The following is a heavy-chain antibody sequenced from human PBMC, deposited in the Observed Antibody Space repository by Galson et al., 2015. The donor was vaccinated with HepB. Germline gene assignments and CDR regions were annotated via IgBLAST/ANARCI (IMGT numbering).Heavy chain of an antibody. V-gene: IGHV3-30*18. D-gene: IGHD5-12*01. Sequence: SLRLSCAASGFTFSSYGMHWVRQAPGKGLEWVAVISYDGSNKYYADSVKGRFTISRDNSKNTLYLQMNSLRAEDTAVYYCAKLRLVATDEFDYWGQGTLVTVSS. CDR1: GFTFSSYG. CDR2: ISYDGSNK. J-gene: IGHJ4*02. CDR3: AKLRLVATDEFDY.